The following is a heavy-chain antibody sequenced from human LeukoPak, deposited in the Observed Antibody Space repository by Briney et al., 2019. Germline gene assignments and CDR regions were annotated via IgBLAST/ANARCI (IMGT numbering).Heavy chain of an antibody. Sequence: PGRSLRPSCAASGFTFSSYGMHWVRQAPGKGLEWVAVIWYDGSNKYYADSVKGRFTISRDNSKNTLYLQMNSLRAEDTAVYYCAKGSDTAPDYWGQGTLVTVSS. CDR2: IWYDGSNK. V-gene: IGHV3-33*06. CDR1: GFTFSSYG. CDR3: AKGSDTAPDY. J-gene: IGHJ4*02. D-gene: IGHD5-18*01.